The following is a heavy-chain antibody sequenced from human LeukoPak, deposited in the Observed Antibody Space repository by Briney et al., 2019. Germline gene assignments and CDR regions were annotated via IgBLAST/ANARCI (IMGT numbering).Heavy chain of an antibody. CDR2: INHSGST. CDR1: GGSFSGYY. J-gene: IGHJ5*02. Sequence: SETLSLTCAVYGGSFSGYYWSWIRQPPGKGLEWIGEINHSGSTNYNPSLKSRVTISVDTSKNQFSLKLSSVTAADTAVYYCARVGYYGSGSYRGSILNRFDPWGQGTLVTVSS. D-gene: IGHD3-10*01. CDR3: ARVGYYGSGSYRGSILNRFDP. V-gene: IGHV4-34*01.